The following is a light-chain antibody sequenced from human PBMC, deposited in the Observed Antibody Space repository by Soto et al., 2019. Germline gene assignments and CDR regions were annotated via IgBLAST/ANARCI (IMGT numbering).Light chain of an antibody. CDR3: EQYYSTPPT. CDR1: QSVLYSSNNKTY. Sequence: DIVMTQSPDSLAVSLGEMATINCKSSQSVLYSSNNKTYLAWYQQKPGQPSKLLIYCATTRESGVPDRFRGSGSGTDFTLTIRSLQAEDVAVYSCEQYYSTPPTFGQGTKVEIK. J-gene: IGKJ1*01. V-gene: IGKV4-1*01. CDR2: CAT.